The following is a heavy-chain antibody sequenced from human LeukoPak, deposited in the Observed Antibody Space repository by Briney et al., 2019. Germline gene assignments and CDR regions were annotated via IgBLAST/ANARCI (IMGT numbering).Heavy chain of an antibody. J-gene: IGHJ3*01. D-gene: IGHD3-3*01. V-gene: IGHV1-2*02. CDR1: GYTFTSYG. CDR2: INPNSGGT. CDR3: ASLWGGYDFWSGTTDAFDV. Sequence: GASVKVSCKASGYTFTSYGISWVRQAPGQGLEWMGWINPNSGGTNYAQKFQGRVTMTRDTSISTAYMELSRLRSDDTAVYYCASLWGGYDFWSGTTDAFDVWGQGTMVTVSS.